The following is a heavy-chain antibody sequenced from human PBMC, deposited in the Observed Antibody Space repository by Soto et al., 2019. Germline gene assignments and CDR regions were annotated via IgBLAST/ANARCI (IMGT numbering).Heavy chain of an antibody. CDR1: GYTFGTYG. D-gene: IGHD1-7*01. V-gene: IGHV1-18*01. J-gene: IGHJ4*02. CDR3: ARDRQNYGTFDY. Sequence: QVQLVQSGGEVKKPGASVKVSCKAAGYTFGTYGISWVRQAPGHGLEWMGWISGHNGVTNNARKFQDRVTMTTDTSTSTAYMELRSLRSDDTAMYYCARDRQNYGTFDYWGQGTLVTVSS. CDR2: ISGHNGVT.